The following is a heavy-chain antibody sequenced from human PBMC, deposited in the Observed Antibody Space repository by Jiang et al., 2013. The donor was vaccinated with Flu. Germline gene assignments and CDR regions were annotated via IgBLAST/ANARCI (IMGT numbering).Heavy chain of an antibody. J-gene: IGHJ4*02. CDR1: GFSLSTSGMC. CDR3: ARSYGLYGDYRFPDY. D-gene: IGHD4-17*01. Sequence: KPTQTLTLTCTFSGFSLSTSGMCVSWIRQPPGKALEWLALIDWDDDKYYSTSLKTRLTISKDTSKNQVVLTMTNMDPVDTATYYCARSYGLYGDYRFPDYWGQGTLVTVSS. CDR2: IDWDDDK. V-gene: IGHV2-70*01.